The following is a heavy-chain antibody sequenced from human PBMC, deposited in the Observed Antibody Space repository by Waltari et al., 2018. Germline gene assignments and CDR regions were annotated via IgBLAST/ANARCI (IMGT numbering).Heavy chain of an antibody. CDR1: GGSFSGYY. CDR2: INHSGST. CDR3: ARAVVAATLDY. Sequence: QVQLQQWGAGLLKPSETLSLTCAVYGGSFSGYYWSWIRQPPGQGLEWFGEINHSGSTDYNPSLKSRVTRSVDTSKNQFSLKLSSVTAAEAAVYYCARAVVAATLDYWGQGTLVTVSS. D-gene: IGHD2-15*01. J-gene: IGHJ4*02. V-gene: IGHV4-34*01.